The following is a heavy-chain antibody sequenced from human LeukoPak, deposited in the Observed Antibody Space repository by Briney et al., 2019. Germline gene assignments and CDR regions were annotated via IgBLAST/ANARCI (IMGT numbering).Heavy chain of an antibody. J-gene: IGHJ5*02. CDR2: INHSGST. CDR1: GGSFSGYY. V-gene: IGHV4-34*01. D-gene: IGHD2-2*01. Sequence: SETLSLTCAVYGGSFSGYYWSWIRQPPGKGLEWIGEINHSGSTNYNPSLKSRVTISVDTSKNQFSLELSSVTAADTAVYYCASRNEYCSSTSCTKFDPWGQGTLVTVSS. CDR3: ASRNEYCSSTSCTKFDP.